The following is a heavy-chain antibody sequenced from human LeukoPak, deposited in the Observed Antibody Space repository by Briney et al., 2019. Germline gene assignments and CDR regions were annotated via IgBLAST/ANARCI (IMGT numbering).Heavy chain of an antibody. V-gene: IGHV1-2*04. CDR3: AREGPPFDY. J-gene: IGHJ4*02. Sequence: GESLKISCQASGYTFTAYYMHWVRQAPGQGLEWMGWINPNSRGTNYAQKFQGWVTMTRDTSISTAYMELSRLRSDDTAVYYCAREGPPFDYWGQGTLVTVSS. CDR1: GYTFTAYY. CDR2: INPNSRGT.